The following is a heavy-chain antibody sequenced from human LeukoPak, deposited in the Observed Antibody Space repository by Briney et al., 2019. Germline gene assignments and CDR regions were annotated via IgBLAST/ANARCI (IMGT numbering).Heavy chain of an antibody. CDR2: IYYSGST. J-gene: IGHJ1*01. CDR3: ASPPGGYCSGGSCTPPEYFQH. D-gene: IGHD2-15*01. V-gene: IGHV4-30-4*08. Sequence: SETLSLTCTVSGGSISSGDYYWSWIRQPPGKGLEWIGYIYYSGSTYYNPSLKSRVTISVDTSKNQFSLKLSSVTAADTAVYYCASPPGGYCSGGSCTPPEYFQHWGQGTLVTVSS. CDR1: GGSISSGDYY.